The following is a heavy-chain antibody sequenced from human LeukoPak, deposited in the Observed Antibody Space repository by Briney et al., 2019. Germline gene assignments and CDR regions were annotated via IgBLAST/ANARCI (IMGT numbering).Heavy chain of an antibody. D-gene: IGHD2-15*01. CDR2: IYSGGST. CDR1: GFTVSSNY. CDR3: ASGPKRITPIDY. J-gene: IGHJ4*02. Sequence: GGSLRLSCAASGFTVSSNYMSWVRQAPGKGLEWVSVIYSGGSTYYADSVKGRFTISRDNSKNTLYLQMNSLRAEDTAVYYCASGPKRITPIDYWGQGTLVTVSS. V-gene: IGHV3-66*01.